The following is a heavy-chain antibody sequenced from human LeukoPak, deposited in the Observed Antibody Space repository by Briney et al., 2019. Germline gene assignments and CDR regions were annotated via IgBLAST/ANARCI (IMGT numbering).Heavy chain of an antibody. Sequence: GGSLRLSCAASGFTFSSYSMNWVRQAPGKGLYWVSSISSSSSYIYYADSVKGRFTISRDNAKNSLYLQMNSLRVEDTAVYYCAGDSSNWNIDYWGQGTPVTVSS. V-gene: IGHV3-21*01. CDR1: GFTFSSYS. CDR3: AGDSSNWNIDY. J-gene: IGHJ4*02. D-gene: IGHD6-13*01. CDR2: ISSSSSYI.